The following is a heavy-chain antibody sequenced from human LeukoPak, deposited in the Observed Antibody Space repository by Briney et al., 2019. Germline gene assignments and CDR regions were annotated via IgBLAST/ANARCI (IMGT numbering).Heavy chain of an antibody. CDR1: GGSIRSYY. CDR3: ATERRITMVRGVIITNYYYYGMDV. D-gene: IGHD3-10*01. Sequence: SETLSLTCTVSGGSIRSYYWSWIRQPPGKGLEWIGYIYYSGSTYYNPSLKSRVTISVDTSKNQFSLKLSSVTAADTAVYYCATERRITMVRGVIITNYYYYGMDVWGQGTTVTVSS. V-gene: IGHV4-59*12. J-gene: IGHJ6*02. CDR2: IYYSGST.